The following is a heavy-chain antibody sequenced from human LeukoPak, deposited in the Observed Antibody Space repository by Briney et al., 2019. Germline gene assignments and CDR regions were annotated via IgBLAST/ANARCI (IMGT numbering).Heavy chain of an antibody. Sequence: AASVKVSCKASGGTFSSYAISWVRQAPGQGLEWMGGIIPIFGTANYAQKFQGRVTITTDESTITAYMELSSLRSEDTAVYYCAHTSTESGDYYYYYMDVWGKGTTVTVSS. J-gene: IGHJ6*03. D-gene: IGHD5-18*01. V-gene: IGHV1-69*05. CDR1: GGTFSSYA. CDR3: AHTSTESGDYYYYYMDV. CDR2: IIPIFGTA.